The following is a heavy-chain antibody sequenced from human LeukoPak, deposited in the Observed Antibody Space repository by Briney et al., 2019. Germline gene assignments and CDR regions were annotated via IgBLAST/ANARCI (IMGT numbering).Heavy chain of an antibody. V-gene: IGHV3-48*01. CDR1: GFIVSDYN. J-gene: IGHJ4*02. Sequence: PGGSLRLSCAASGFIVSDYNMNWVRQAPGKGLEWVSYISSSSSTIYYADSVKGRFTISRDNAKNSLYLQMNNLRAEDTAVYYCSRDPRVLDYWGQGTLVTVSS. CDR2: ISSSSSTI. CDR3: SRDPRVLDY.